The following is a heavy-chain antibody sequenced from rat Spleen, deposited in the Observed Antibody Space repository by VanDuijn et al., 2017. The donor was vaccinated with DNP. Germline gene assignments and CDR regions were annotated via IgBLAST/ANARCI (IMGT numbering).Heavy chain of an antibody. V-gene: IGHV5-31*01. J-gene: IGHJ2*01. CDR2: ISRSGGST. CDR3: ARHGRRVFDY. Sequence: EVQLVESGGDLVQPGRSLKLSCVASGFTFNNYWMTWIRQVPGKGLEWVASISRSGGSTYYPESVKGRFTISRDNAESTLYLQMNSLRSEDMATYFCARHGRRVFDYWGQGVMVTVSS. CDR1: GFTFNNYW. D-gene: IGHD1-11*01.